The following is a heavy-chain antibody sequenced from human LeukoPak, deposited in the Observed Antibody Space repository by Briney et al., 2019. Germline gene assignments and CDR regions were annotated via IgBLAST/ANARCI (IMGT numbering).Heavy chain of an antibody. Sequence: GGSLRLSCAASGFTFSNAWMNWVRQAPGKGLEWVGRFKSKTDGGTTDYAAPVKGRFTISRDDSKNTLYLQMNSLKTEDTAIYYCTTTHYHYPGVDYWGQGTLVTVSS. J-gene: IGHJ4*02. CDR3: TTTHYHYPGVDY. CDR1: GFTFSNAW. D-gene: IGHD3-22*01. V-gene: IGHV3-15*01. CDR2: FKSKTDGGTT.